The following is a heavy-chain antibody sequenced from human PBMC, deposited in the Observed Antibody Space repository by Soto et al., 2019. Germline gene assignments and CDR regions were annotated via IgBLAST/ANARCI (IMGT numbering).Heavy chain of an antibody. Sequence: QVQLVQSGAEVKKPGASVKVSCKATGYTFTRYYMHWVRQAPGQGLEWMGIISPSGGSTGYAQKFQGRVTMTWDTSTSTVYMELRSLTSEDTAVYYCARDPWNYWGQGTLVTVSS. CDR2: ISPSGGST. CDR3: ARDPWNY. V-gene: IGHV1-46*01. CDR1: GYTFTRYY. D-gene: IGHD3-3*01. J-gene: IGHJ4*02.